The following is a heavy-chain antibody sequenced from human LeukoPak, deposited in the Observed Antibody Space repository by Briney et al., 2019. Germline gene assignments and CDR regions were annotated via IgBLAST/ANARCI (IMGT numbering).Heavy chain of an antibody. Sequence: PGGSLRLSCAASGFTFSSYDMHWVRQATGKGLEWVSGIGTAGDIYYPGSVKGRFTISRENAKNSLYLQMNSLRAEDTAVYYCARVSRPGQLVPTYFDYWGQGTLVTVSS. CDR1: GFTFSSYD. J-gene: IGHJ4*02. CDR2: IGTAGDI. D-gene: IGHD6-13*01. CDR3: ARVSRPGQLVPTYFDY. V-gene: IGHV3-13*01.